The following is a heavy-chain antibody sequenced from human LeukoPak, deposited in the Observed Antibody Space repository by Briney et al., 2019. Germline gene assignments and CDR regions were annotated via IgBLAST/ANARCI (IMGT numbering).Heavy chain of an antibody. Sequence: GGSLRLSCSASGFSFSSYAMMWVRQAPRKGLEWVSSIVASYEGTFYANSVRGRFTISRDNAKNSLYLQMNSLRAEDTAVYYCARAYSSSIFDYWGQGTLVTVSS. J-gene: IGHJ4*02. CDR1: GFSFSSYA. V-gene: IGHV3-23*01. CDR3: ARAYSSSIFDY. D-gene: IGHD6-13*01. CDR2: IVASYEGT.